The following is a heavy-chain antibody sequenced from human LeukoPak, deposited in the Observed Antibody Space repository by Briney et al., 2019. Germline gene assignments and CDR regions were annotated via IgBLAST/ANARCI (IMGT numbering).Heavy chain of an antibody. CDR2: NSHSGIT. CDR3: ARHWRFLEWTSPVAFDI. J-gene: IGHJ3*02. D-gene: IGHD3-3*01. V-gene: IGHV4-39*01. CDR1: DGSISNSRFY. Sequence: SETLSPTCTVSDGSISNSRFYWGWIRQPPANGLDWIGTNSHSGITYYTPSFKSRVTISVDTSKDKFSLSLSSLTAADTAIYYCARHWRFLEWTSPVAFDIWGQGTMVTVSS.